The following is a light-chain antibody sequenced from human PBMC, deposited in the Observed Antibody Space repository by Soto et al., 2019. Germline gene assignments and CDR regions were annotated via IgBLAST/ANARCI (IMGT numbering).Light chain of an antibody. J-gene: IGKJ5*01. CDR3: QQRSNWPIT. CDR1: QFLSSY. V-gene: IGKV3-11*01. Sequence: EVVLTLSPVTLSLSPRERGSLSCRASQFLSSYLAWYQQIPGQPPRLLIYDASNRATGIPARFSGSGSGTDFTLTISSLEPEDFAVYYCQQRSNWPITFGQGTRLETK. CDR2: DAS.